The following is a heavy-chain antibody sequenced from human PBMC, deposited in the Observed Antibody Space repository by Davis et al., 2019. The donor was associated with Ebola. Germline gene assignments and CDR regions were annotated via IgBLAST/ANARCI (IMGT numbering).Heavy chain of an antibody. CDR2: INPSGGST. CDR1: GYTFTNYY. Sequence: AASVTVSCKASGYTFTNYYMHWVRQAPGQGLEWMGIINPSGGSTTYAQRFQGRVTMTRDTSTSTVYMELSSLTSEDTAVFYCARESIYGDSVDFDYWGQGTLVIVSS. V-gene: IGHV1-46*01. J-gene: IGHJ4*02. CDR3: ARESIYGDSVDFDY. D-gene: IGHD4-17*01.